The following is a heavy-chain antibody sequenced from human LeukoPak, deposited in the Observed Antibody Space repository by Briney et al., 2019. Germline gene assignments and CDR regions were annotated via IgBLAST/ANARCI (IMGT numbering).Heavy chain of an antibody. V-gene: IGHV4-4*07. J-gene: IGHJ4*02. Sequence: SETLSLTCTVSGGAIGNYHWNWIRQPAGKGLEWIGRIYSSGSASYNPSLKSRVTISVDTSKNQFSLKLSSVTAADTAVYYCARGSSSSGGVNYWGQGTLVTVSS. CDR1: GGAIGNYH. CDR2: IYSSGSA. CDR3: ARGSSSSGGVNY. D-gene: IGHD6-6*01.